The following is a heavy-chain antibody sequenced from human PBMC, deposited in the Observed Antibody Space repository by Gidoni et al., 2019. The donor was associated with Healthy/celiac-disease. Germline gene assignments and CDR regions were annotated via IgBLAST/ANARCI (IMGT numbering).Heavy chain of an antibody. CDR3: AKDPSSNVDAGTWFDP. CDR2: ISGSGGST. Sequence: EVQLLESGGGLVQPGGSLRLSCAASGFPFSSYAMSWVRQAPGKGLEWVSAISGSGGSTYYADSVKGRFTISRDNSKNTLYLQMNSLRAEDTAVYYCAKDPSSNVDAGTWFDPWGQGTLVTVSS. V-gene: IGHV3-23*01. J-gene: IGHJ5*02. CDR1: GFPFSSYA. D-gene: IGHD1-7*01.